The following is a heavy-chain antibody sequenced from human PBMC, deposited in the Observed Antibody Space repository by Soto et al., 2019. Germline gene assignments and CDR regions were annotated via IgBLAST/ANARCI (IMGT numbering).Heavy chain of an antibody. CDR3: AKDALAYYDFWS. D-gene: IGHD3-3*01. V-gene: IGHV3-23*01. CDR1: GLTFSSYA. J-gene: IGHJ4*02. Sequence: PGGSLRLSCAASGLTFSSYAMSWVRQAPGKWLEWVSHISNRGRSTKYADSVKGRFTISRDNSNNTLYLQMNSLRAEDTAIYYCAKDALAYYDFWSWGQGTLVTVSS. CDR2: ISNRGRST.